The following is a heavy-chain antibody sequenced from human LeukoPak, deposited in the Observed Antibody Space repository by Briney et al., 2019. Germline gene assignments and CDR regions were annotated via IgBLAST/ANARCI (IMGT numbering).Heavy chain of an antibody. J-gene: IGHJ6*04. CDR2: SNHSGST. Sequence: SETLSLSCAVYGGSFSGYYWNWIRQPPGKGLEWIGESNHSGSTNYDPSLKSRVTISVDTSKNQFSLKLSSVTAADTAVYYCARGLPAMYNYDFWSGPPDGWGKGTTVTVSS. CDR1: GGSFSGYY. CDR3: ARGLPAMYNYDFWSGPPDG. V-gene: IGHV4-34*01. D-gene: IGHD3-3*01.